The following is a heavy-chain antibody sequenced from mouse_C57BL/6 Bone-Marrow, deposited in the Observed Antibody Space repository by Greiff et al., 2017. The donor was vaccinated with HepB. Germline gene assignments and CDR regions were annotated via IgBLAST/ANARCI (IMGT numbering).Heavy chain of an antibody. Sequence: VQLQQPGAELVKPGASVKLSCKASGYTFTSYWMQWVKQRPGQGLEWIGEIDPSDSYTNYNQKFKGKATLTVDTSSSTAYMQLSSLTSEDSAVYYCARYHYDYDGFAYWGQGTLVTVSA. CDR3: ARYHYDYDGFAY. D-gene: IGHD2-4*01. V-gene: IGHV1-50*01. J-gene: IGHJ3*01. CDR2: IDPSDSYT. CDR1: GYTFTSYW.